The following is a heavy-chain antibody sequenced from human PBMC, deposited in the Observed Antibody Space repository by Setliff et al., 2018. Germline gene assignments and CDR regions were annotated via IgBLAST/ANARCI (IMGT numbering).Heavy chain of an antibody. D-gene: IGHD5-18*01. V-gene: IGHV7-4-1*02. CDR1: GYTFTSYA. J-gene: IGHJ4*02. CDR2: INTNTGNP. CDR3: ASGPGYGLDY. Sequence: ASVKVSCKASGYTFTSYAMNWVRQAPGQALEWTGWINTNTGNPTYAQGFTGRFVFSLDTPFSTAYLQLSSLKAEDTSVYYCASGPGYGLDYWGQGTLVTVSS.